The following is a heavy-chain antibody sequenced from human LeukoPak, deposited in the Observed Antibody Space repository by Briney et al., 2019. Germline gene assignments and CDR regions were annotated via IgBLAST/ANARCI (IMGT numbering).Heavy chain of an antibody. Sequence: GESLKISCKGSGYSFSTFWIGWIRQMPGKGLEYMGIIYPGDSDTRYSPSFEGRVTMSADKSTTTTYLQWSSLKASDSAMYYCVRPIRYCNTTRCLIGSFDIWGPGTMVTV. CDR2: IYPGDSDT. CDR1: GYSFSTFW. V-gene: IGHV5-51*01. D-gene: IGHD2-2*01. J-gene: IGHJ3*02. CDR3: VRPIRYCNTTRCLIGSFDI.